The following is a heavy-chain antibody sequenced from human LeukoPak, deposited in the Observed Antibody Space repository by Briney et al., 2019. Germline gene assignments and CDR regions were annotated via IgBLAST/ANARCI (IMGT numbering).Heavy chain of an antibody. CDR1: GYTFTSYG. V-gene: IGHV1-18*01. D-gene: IGHD3-16*01. J-gene: IGHJ4*02. CDR2: ISAYNGNT. CDR3: ARYYHYVWGSRTLDY. Sequence: ASVKVSCKASGYTFTSYGISWVRQAPGQGLEWMGWISAYNGNTNYAQKLQGRVTMTTDTSTSTAYMELRSLRSDDTAVYYCARYYHYVWGSRTLDYWGQGTLVTVSS.